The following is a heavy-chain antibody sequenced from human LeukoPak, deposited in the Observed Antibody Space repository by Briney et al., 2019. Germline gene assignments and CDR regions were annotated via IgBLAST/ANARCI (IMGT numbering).Heavy chain of an antibody. CDR1: GGSLSGHY. Sequence: SETLSLTCTVSGGSLSGHYWSWIRQPPGKGLEWIGYIRYSGSTSYNPSLKSRITISVDTPKNLFSLSLTSVTAADTGVYYCARLHALGAEEFDPWGQGTLVTVSS. CDR2: IRYSGST. CDR3: ARLHALGAEEFDP. D-gene: IGHD3-16*01. J-gene: IGHJ5*02. V-gene: IGHV4-59*11.